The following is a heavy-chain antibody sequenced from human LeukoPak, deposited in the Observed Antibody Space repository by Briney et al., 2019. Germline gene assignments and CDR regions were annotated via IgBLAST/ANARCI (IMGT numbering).Heavy chain of an antibody. D-gene: IGHD3-10*01. CDR3: AKRLYGSGGYYQFDY. CDR1: GFTFSGYA. J-gene: IGHJ4*02. CDR2: VSAGGGST. V-gene: IGHV3-23*01. Sequence: GGSLRLSCAASGFTFSGYAMTWVRQAPGKGLEWVSTVSAGGGSTYYADSVKGRFTISRDNPKNTLHLQMNSLRSEYTAVYYCAKRLYGSGGYYQFDYWGQGTLVTVSS.